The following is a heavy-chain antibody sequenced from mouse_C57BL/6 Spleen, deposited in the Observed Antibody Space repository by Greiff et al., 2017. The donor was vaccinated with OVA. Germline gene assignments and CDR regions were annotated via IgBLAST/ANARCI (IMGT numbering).Heavy chain of an antibody. J-gene: IGHJ4*01. CDR3: TREGYAYAMDY. V-gene: IGHV5-9-1*02. Sequence: EVKVVESGAGLVKPGGSLKLSCAASGFTFSSYAMSWVRQTPEKRLEWVAYISSGGDYIYYADTVKGRFTISRDNARNTLYLQMSSLKSEDTAMYYCTREGYAYAMDYWGQGTSVTVSS. D-gene: IGHD2-2*01. CDR2: ISSGGDYI. CDR1: GFTFSSYA.